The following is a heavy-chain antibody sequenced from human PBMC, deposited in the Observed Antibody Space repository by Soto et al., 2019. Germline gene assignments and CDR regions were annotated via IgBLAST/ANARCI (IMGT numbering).Heavy chain of an antibody. V-gene: IGHV4-39*01. CDR2: IYYSGST. D-gene: IGHD6-13*01. J-gene: IGHJ4*02. CDR3: ARLALGASYSSSWRPFDY. CDR1: GFNIISSSYY. Sequence: SETLSLTSTVSGFNIISSSYYWGWIRQPPGKGLEWIGSIYYSGSTYYNPSLKSRVTISVDTSKNQFSLKLSSVTAADTAVYYCARLALGASYSSSWRPFDYWGQGTLVTV.